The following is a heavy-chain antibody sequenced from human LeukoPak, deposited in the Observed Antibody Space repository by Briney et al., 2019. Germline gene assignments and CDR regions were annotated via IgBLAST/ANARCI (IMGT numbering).Heavy chain of an antibody. J-gene: IGHJ4*02. V-gene: IGHV1-2*02. Sequence: ASVKVSCKASGYTFTGYYMHWVRQAPGQGLEWMGWINPNSGGTNYAQKFQGRVTMTRDTSISTAYMELSRLGSDDTAVYYCASLGEYYDSSGYTAFDYWGQGTLVTVSS. D-gene: IGHD3-22*01. CDR3: ASLGEYYDSSGYTAFDY. CDR2: INPNSGGT. CDR1: GYTFTGYY.